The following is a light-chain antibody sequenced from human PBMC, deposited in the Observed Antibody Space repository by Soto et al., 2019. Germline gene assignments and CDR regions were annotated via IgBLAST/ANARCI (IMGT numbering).Light chain of an antibody. Sequence: FVVTQSPATLSLSPGERATLSCRASQSVSSSLVWYQQKPGQAPSLLIYDASNRATGIPARFSGSGSATDFTLTIASLEPEDSAVYYCQQRSTWPRTFGGGTKVEIK. V-gene: IGKV3-11*01. CDR3: QQRSTWPRT. CDR1: QSVSSS. J-gene: IGKJ4*01. CDR2: DAS.